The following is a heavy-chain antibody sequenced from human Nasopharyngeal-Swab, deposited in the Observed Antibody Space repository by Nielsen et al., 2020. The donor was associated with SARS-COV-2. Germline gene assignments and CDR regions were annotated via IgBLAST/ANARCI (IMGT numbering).Heavy chain of an antibody. CDR3: ARGFYGDYGYYFDY. D-gene: IGHD4-17*01. Sequence: SETLSLTCAVYGGSFSGYYWSWIRQPPGKGLEWIGEINHSGSTNYNPSLKSRVTISVDTSKNQFSLKLSSVTAADTAVYYCARGFYGDYGYYFDYWGQGTLVTVSS. CDR2: INHSGST. CDR1: GGSFSGYY. J-gene: IGHJ4*02. V-gene: IGHV4-34*01.